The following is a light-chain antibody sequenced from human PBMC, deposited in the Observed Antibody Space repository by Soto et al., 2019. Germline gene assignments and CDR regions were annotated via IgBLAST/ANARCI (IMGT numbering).Light chain of an antibody. CDR1: RSVSTS. Sequence: EVVLTQSPGTLSLSPGQRATLSCRASRSVSTSLAWYQQRPGQAPRLLIYDASIRATGIPARFSGSGSGTDFPLTISSLEPEDFAVYYCQQRNDWPPRYTFGQGTKLDVK. J-gene: IGKJ2*01. CDR2: DAS. CDR3: QQRNDWPPRYT. V-gene: IGKV3-11*01.